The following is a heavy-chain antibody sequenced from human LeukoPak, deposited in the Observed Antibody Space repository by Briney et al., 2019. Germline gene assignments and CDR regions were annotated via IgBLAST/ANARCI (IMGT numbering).Heavy chain of an antibody. J-gene: IGHJ4*02. Sequence: PGRSLRLSCAASGFTFSDYGMHWVRQAPVKGLEWVAVIWYDGNNERHADSVKGRFTVSRDNSKNTLYLQMNSLRAEDTAVYYCARTGEFSAALDYWGQGTLVTVSS. V-gene: IGHV3-33*03. D-gene: IGHD3-16*02. CDR2: IWYDGNNE. CDR1: GFTFSDYG. CDR3: ARTGEFSAALDY.